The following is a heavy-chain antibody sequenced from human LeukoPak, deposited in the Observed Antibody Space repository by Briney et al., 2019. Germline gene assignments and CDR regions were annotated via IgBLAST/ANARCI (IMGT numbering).Heavy chain of an antibody. CDR2: IYSGGST. CDR1: GFTFSSYS. V-gene: IGHV3-53*01. D-gene: IGHD5-12*01. Sequence: GGSLRLSCAASGFTFSSYSMNWVRQAPGKGLEWVSVIYSGGSTYYADSVKGRFTISRDNSKNTLYLQMNSLRAEDTAVYYCARGYSGYEYYFDYWGQGTLVTVSS. J-gene: IGHJ4*02. CDR3: ARGYSGYEYYFDY.